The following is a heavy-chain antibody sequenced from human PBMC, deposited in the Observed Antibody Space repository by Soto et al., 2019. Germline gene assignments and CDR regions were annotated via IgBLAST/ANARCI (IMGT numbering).Heavy chain of an antibody. V-gene: IGHV3-11*06. CDR3: GRVPVSMVRGYGMDV. CDR2: ISSSGRYT. CDR1: GFTFNDYY. Sequence: QVQLVESGGGLVKPGGSLRLSCAASGFTFNDYYMSWVRQAPGKGLEWVAYISSSGRYTKYADTVKGRFTISRDNAKNALYLQMSTLRVEYTAVYYCGRVPVSMVRGYGMDVWGQGTTVTGSS. J-gene: IGHJ6*02. D-gene: IGHD3-10*01.